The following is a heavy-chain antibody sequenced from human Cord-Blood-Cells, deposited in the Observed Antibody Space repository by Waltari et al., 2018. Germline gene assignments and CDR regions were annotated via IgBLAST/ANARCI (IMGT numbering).Heavy chain of an antibody. CDR3: AGAPGGRRPYYYMDV. Sequence: QVQLLQSGAEVKKPGASVKVSCQASGYTFTGHYMHWVRQPPGQGLEWMGWVNHNSGSTNYAQKVQGRVTMTRDTSISTAYMERSRLGSDDTAVYYCAGAPGGRRPYYYMDVWGKGTTVTVSS. J-gene: IGHJ6*03. D-gene: IGHD1-1*01. CDR1: GYTFTGHY. CDR2: VNHNSGST. V-gene: IGHV1-2*02.